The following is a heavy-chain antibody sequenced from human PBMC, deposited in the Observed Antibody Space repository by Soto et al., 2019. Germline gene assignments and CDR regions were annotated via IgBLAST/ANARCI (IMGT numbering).Heavy chain of an antibody. J-gene: IGHJ4*02. V-gene: IGHV3-23*01. CDR2: ISGSGGST. D-gene: IGHD2-2*01. CDR1: GFTFSSYA. CDR3: AKLFLLVVPAAIESPVNDY. Sequence: GESLKISCAASGFTFSSYAMSWVRQAPGKGLEWVSAISGSGGSTYYADSVKGRFTISRDNSKNTLYLQMNSLRAEDTAVYYCAKLFLLVVPAAIESPVNDYWGQGTLVTVSS.